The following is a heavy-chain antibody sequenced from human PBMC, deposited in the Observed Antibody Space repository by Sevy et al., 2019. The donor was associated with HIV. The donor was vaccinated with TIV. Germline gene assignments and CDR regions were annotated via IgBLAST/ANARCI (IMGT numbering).Heavy chain of an antibody. CDR3: ATPRGSDWYEGTGGYFDL. V-gene: IGHV4-39*01. CDR2: IYSTGST. J-gene: IGHJ2*01. D-gene: IGHD6-19*01. Sequence: SETLSLTCTVSGGSISRSSYYWGWIRQPPGKGLEWIGSIYSTGSTSYNPSLKSRVTLSADTSKNQFSLKLDSVSTADTAVYYCATPRGSDWYEGTGGYFDLWGRGALVTVSS. CDR1: GGSISRSSYY.